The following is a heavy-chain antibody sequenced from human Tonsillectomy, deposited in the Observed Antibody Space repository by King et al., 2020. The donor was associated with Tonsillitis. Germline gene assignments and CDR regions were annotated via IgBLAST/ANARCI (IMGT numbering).Heavy chain of an antibody. D-gene: IGHD3-10*01. CDR2: ISGRRGTI. J-gene: IGHJ4*02. V-gene: IGHV3-48*04. CDR3: ARAFYGSGNGGYFDY. Sequence: VQLVESGGGLVQPGGSLRLSCAVSGFTFSNFGMNWVRQAPGKGLEWGAFISGRRGTIYYADSVKGRFTISRDNAKNSLYLHMNSLRAEDTAVYYCARAFYGSGNGGYFDYWGQGTLVTVSS. CDR1: GFTFSNFG.